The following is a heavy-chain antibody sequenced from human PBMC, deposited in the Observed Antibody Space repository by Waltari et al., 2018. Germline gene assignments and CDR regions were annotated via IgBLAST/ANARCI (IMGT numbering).Heavy chain of an antibody. Sequence: QVQLQESGPGLVKPSETLSLTCAVSGYSISSGYYWGWIRQPPGKGLEWIGSIYHSGSTYYTPSLKSRVTISVDTSKNQFSLKLSSVTAADTAVYYCARPIAAAGTGIDYWGQGTLVTVSS. D-gene: IGHD6-13*01. V-gene: IGHV4-38-2*01. CDR1: GYSISSGYY. J-gene: IGHJ4*02. CDR2: IYHSGST. CDR3: ARPIAAAGTGIDY.